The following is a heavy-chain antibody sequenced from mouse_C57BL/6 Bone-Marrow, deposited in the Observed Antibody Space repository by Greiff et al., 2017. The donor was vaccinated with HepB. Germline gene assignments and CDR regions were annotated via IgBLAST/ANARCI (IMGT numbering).Heavy chain of an antibody. V-gene: IGHV14-2*01. Sequence: VQLQQSGAELVKPGASVKLSCTASGFNIKDYYMHWVKQRTEQGLEWIGRIDPEDGETKYAPKFQGKATITADTSSNTAYLPLSSQTSEDTAVYYCARAITTVVAHFDYWGQGTTLTVSS. CDR2: IDPEDGET. CDR1: GFNIKDYY. J-gene: IGHJ2*01. CDR3: ARAITTVVAHFDY. D-gene: IGHD1-1*01.